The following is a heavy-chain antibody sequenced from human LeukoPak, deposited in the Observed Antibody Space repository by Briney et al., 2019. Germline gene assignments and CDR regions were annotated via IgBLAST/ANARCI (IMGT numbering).Heavy chain of an antibody. CDR3: GRRPAVDGPIDN. D-gene: IGHD3/OR15-3a*01. CDR1: GGSVHRSF. V-gene: IGHV4-59*02. Sequence: PSETLSLTCVVSGGSVHRSFWTWVRQPPGKGLGWIGRIYSSGTTDYSPSLKSRLTIAIDTSKNQFSLRLASVTAADTAVYYCGRRPAVDGPIDNWGQGILVAVSS. CDR2: IYSSGTT. J-gene: IGHJ4*02.